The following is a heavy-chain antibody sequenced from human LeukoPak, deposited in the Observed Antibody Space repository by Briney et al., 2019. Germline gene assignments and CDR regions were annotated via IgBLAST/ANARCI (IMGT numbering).Heavy chain of an antibody. CDR1: GGTFSRYS. Sequence: GASVKVSCKASGGTFSRYSISWVRQAPGQGLEWMGRIIPIFDTANYAQKFQGRATSTADKSTSTAYMDLSSLRSEDTAVYYCTRSHLDMPTVTAFQYAFPIWGQHTIVTLSS. V-gene: IGHV1-69*06. J-gene: IGHJ3*02. D-gene: IGHD4-11*01. CDR2: IIPIFDTA. CDR3: TRSHLDMPTVTAFQYAFPI.